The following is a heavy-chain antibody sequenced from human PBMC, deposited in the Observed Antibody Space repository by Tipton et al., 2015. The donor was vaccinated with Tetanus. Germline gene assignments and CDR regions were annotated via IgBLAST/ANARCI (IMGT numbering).Heavy chain of an antibody. V-gene: IGHV4-34*01. J-gene: IGHJ4*02. Sequence: TLSLTCAVYGGSFSGYYCTWIRQSPGKGLEWIGEIHPSGSVNYNPSLKSRVTILLDTSENQFSLKLSSVTGADTAVYYCARGRDQYKSGNYWGQGTLVPVSS. CDR2: IHPSGSV. D-gene: IGHD5-24*01. CDR1: GGSFSGYY. CDR3: ARGRDQYKSGNY.